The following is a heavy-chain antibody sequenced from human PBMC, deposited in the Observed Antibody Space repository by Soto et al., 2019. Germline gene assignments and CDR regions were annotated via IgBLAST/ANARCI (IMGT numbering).Heavy chain of an antibody. D-gene: IGHD6-6*01. J-gene: IGHJ5*02. CDR3: ARGGIAVRPKHISFDP. CDR1: GGTFRSYA. CDR2: IIPVLDTT. V-gene: IGHV1-69*01. Sequence: QVQVVQSGAEVKKSGSSVKVSCKTSGGTFRSYAVNWVRQAPGQGLEWMGRIIPVLDTTTYAQTFQGRLTFTAEESTSTAYMELRSLRPEDRAVYYCARGGIAVRPKHISFDPWGQGTLVTVSS.